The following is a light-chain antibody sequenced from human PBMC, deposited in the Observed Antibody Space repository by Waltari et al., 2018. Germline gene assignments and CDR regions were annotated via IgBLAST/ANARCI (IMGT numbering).Light chain of an antibody. J-gene: IGLJ3*02. CDR3: ATWDDRLSGPV. CDR2: RNN. Sequence: QSVLTQPHSASGTPGQRVAISCSGSSSNIGNNYVYWYEHLPGTTPNLLIYRNNRRPSGVPDRFAGSKSGTSASLAISGLRSDDEADYYCATWDDRLSGPVFGGGTKLTVL. V-gene: IGLV1-47*01. CDR1: SSNIGNNY.